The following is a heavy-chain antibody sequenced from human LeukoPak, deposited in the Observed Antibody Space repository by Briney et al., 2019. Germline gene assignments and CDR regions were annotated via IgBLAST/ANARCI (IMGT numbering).Heavy chain of an antibody. CDR1: GFSFSNYA. Sequence: GGSLRLSCAASGFSFSNYAMHWVRQAPGKGLEWVAVISYDGSNEYYADSVKGRFTISRDNAKNTQHLEMNSLRAEDTAVYYCARSGNYFDYWGQGTLVTVSS. CDR3: ARSGNYFDY. J-gene: IGHJ4*02. CDR2: ISYDGSNE. V-gene: IGHV3-30-3*01.